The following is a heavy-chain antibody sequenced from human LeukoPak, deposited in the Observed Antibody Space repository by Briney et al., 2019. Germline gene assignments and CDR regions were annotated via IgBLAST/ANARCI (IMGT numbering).Heavy chain of an antibody. D-gene: IGHD6-13*01. V-gene: IGHV3-20*04. J-gene: IGHJ4*02. CDR1: GFTFDDYG. CDR3: ARDPSIAAAGNYFDY. CDR2: INWNGAST. Sequence: PGGSLRLSCAASGFTFDDYGMSWVRQAPGKGLEWVSGINWNGASTGYADSVKGRFTISRDNAKNSLYLQMNSLRAEDTALYYCARDPSIAAAGNYFDYWGQGTLVTVSS.